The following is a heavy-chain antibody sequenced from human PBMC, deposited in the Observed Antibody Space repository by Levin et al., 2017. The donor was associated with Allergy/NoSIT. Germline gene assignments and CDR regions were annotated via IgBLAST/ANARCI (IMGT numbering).Heavy chain of an antibody. CDR3: ARDGRSGLRRVNWFDP. CDR1: GYTFTGYY. D-gene: IGHD1-26*01. Sequence: GESLKISCKASGYTFTGYYMHWVRQAPGQGLEWMGWINPNSGGTNYAQKFQGRVTMTRDTSISTAYMELSRLRSDDTAVYYCARDGRSGLRRVNWFDPWGQGTLVTVSS. CDR2: INPNSGGT. V-gene: IGHV1-2*02. J-gene: IGHJ5*02.